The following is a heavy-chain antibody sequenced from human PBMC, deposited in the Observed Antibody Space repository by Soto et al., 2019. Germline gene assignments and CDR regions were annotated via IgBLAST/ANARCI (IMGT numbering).Heavy chain of an antibody. CDR1: GFTVSSNY. J-gene: IGHJ3*01. V-gene: IGHV3-15*01. CDR3: CSGYCSGDGFDV. CDR2: IKSKSDGETI. D-gene: IGHD2-15*01. Sequence: PGGSLRLSCAASGFTVSSNYMIWVRQAPGKGLEWVGRIKSKSDGETIDYAAPVKGRFTISRDDSKNTLYLQMNSLKTEDTAVYYCCSGYCSGDGFDVWGQGTMVTVSS.